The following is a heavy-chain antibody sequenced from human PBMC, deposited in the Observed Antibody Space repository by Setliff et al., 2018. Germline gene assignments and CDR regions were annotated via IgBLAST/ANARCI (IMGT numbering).Heavy chain of an antibody. Sequence: ASVKVSCKASGYTFTGYYMHWVRQAPGQGLEWMGWINPNSGGTDYAQKFQGWVTMTRDTSISTAYMELSRLRSDDTAMYYCARIGYSSSWYGRGAFDIWGQGTMVTVSS. J-gene: IGHJ3*02. CDR1: GYTFTGYY. D-gene: IGHD6-13*01. V-gene: IGHV1-2*04. CDR3: ARIGYSSSWYGRGAFDI. CDR2: INPNSGGT.